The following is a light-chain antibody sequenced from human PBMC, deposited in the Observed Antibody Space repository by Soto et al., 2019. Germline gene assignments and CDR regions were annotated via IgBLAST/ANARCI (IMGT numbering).Light chain of an antibody. CDR2: GAS. CDR3: QQYNNWSPIT. Sequence: EIVMTHSPATLSVSPGDRAPLSCSASQSVSSNLAWYQQKPGQAPRLLIYGASTRGTGIPARFSGSGSGTEVTLTISSLQSEDFAVYFCQQYNNWSPITFGQGTRLEIK. CDR1: QSVSSN. V-gene: IGKV3-15*01. J-gene: IGKJ5*01.